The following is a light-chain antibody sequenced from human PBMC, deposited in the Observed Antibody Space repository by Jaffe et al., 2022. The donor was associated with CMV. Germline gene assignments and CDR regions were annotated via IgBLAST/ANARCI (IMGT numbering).Light chain of an antibody. CDR2: KDS. J-gene: IGLJ3*02. CDR3: QSGDSTSTYVV. Sequence: SYELTQPPSVSVSPGQTARISCSGDALPRKYAYWYQQKSGQAPILVIYKDSERPSGIPERFSGSSSGTAVTLTISGVQAEDEADYYCQSGDSTSTYVVFGGGTKLTV. CDR1: ALPRKY. V-gene: IGLV3-25*03.